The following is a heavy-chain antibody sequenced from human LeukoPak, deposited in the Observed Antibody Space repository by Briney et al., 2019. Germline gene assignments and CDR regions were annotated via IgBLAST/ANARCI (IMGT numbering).Heavy chain of an antibody. Sequence: SETLSLTCTVSGGSISSYYWSWIRQPPGKGLEWIGYIYYSGSTNYNPSLKSRVTISVDTSKNQFSLKLSSVTAADTAVYFFATTTVTTGYYYYMDVWGKGTTVTVSS. V-gene: IGHV4-59*01. CDR2: IYYSGST. D-gene: IGHD4-11*01. CDR1: GGSISSYY. CDR3: ATTTVTTGYYYYMDV. J-gene: IGHJ6*03.